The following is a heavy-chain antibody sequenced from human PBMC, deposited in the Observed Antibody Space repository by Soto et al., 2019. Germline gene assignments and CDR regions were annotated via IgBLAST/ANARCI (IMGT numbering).Heavy chain of an antibody. CDR1: GFTFSSYG. D-gene: IGHD2-15*01. CDR2: IWYDGSNK. CDR3: VRVRCSGGSCYSPWYDY. J-gene: IGHJ4*02. Sequence: QVQLVESGGGVVQPGRSLRLSCTASGFTFSSYGMHWVRQAPGKGLEWVAVIWYDGSNKYYADSVKGRFTISRDNSKNTLYLQMNSLRAEDTAVYYCVRVRCSGGSCYSPWYDYWGQGTLVTVSS. V-gene: IGHV3-33*01.